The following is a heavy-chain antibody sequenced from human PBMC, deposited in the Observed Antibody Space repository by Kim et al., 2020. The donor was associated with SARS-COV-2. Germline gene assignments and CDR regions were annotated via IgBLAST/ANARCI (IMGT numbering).Heavy chain of an antibody. J-gene: IGHJ5*02. D-gene: IGHD5-18*01. CDR3: ARATHIQLWLLWFDP. Sequence: DSVQCRFTISRDNAKNSMYLQMNSLRDEDTAVYYCARATHIQLWLLWFDPWGQGTLVTVSS. V-gene: IGHV3-48*02.